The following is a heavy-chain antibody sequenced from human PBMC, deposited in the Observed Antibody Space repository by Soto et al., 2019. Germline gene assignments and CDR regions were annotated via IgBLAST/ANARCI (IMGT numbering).Heavy chain of an antibody. V-gene: IGHV1-3*04. D-gene: IGHD5-12*01. CDR3: AREGEVGGFDGDY. CDR2: INTGGDT. J-gene: IGHJ4*02. Sequence: QVQLVQSGAEVRKPGASVKVSCKASGYTFTNYVIHWVRQAPGQRLEWMGWINTGGDTRYSQNFQDRVTISRDTSANTAYVELSSLRSEDTAVYFCAREGEVGGFDGDYWGQGTLVSVSS. CDR1: GYTFTNYV.